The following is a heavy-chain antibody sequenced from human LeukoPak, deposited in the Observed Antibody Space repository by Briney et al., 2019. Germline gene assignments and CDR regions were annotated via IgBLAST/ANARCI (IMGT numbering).Heavy chain of an antibody. Sequence: GGSLRLPCAASGFTFSSYAMSWVRQAPGKGLGWVSAISGSGGSTYYADSVKGRFTISRDNSKNTLYLQMNSLRAEDTAVYYCAKVSSPSYYDSSGYYPAFDIWGQGTMVTVSS. J-gene: IGHJ3*02. CDR2: ISGSGGST. V-gene: IGHV3-23*01. CDR1: GFTFSSYA. D-gene: IGHD3-22*01. CDR3: AKVSSPSYYDSSGYYPAFDI.